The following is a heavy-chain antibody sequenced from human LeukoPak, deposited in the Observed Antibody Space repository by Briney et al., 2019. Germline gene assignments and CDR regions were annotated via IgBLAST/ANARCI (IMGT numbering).Heavy chain of an antibody. CDR1: GFTFSSYS. CDR3: AKTEAPAAIRAGSDY. J-gene: IGHJ4*02. D-gene: IGHD2-2*02. CDR2: ISSSSSYI. V-gene: IGHV3-21*04. Sequence: GGSLRLSCAASGFTFSSYSMNWVRQAPGKGLEWVSSISSSSSYIYYAGSVKGRFTTSRDNSNNTLYLQMNSLRAEDTAVYYCAKTEAPAAIRAGSDYWGQGTLVTVSS.